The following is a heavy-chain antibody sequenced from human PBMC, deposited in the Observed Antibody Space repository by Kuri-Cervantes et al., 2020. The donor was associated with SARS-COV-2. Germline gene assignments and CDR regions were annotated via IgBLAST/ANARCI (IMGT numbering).Heavy chain of an antibody. Sequence: GSLRLSCAVYGVSFSGYYLSWIRQPPGKGLEWIGEINHSGSTNYNPSLKNRVTISVDTSKNQFSLKLSSVTAADTAAYYCARAWGYWGQGTLVTVSS. V-gene: IGHV4-34*01. CDR1: GVSFSGYY. CDR3: ARAWGY. J-gene: IGHJ4*02. CDR2: INHSGST. D-gene: IGHD3-16*01.